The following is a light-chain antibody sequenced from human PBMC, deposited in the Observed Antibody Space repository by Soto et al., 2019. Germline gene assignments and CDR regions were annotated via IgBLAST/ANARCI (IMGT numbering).Light chain of an antibody. J-gene: IGKJ1*01. CDR3: QQYSDWPQT. CDR1: QSVSAN. CDR2: GAS. V-gene: IGKV3-15*01. Sequence: EIVLTQSPATLSLSPGERATLSCRASQSVSANLAWYQQKPGQAPRLLIYGASTRATGIPARFSGSGSGTEFTLTISSLQSEDFAVYYCQQYSDWPQTFGQGTKVDIK.